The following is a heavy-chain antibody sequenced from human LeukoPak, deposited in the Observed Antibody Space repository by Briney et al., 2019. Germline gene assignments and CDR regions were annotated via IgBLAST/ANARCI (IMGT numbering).Heavy chain of an antibody. CDR2: IHPNNGKT. CDR3: ARHSSNWFDP. V-gene: IGHV1-2*02. CDR1: GYTXTGNH. J-gene: IGHJ5*02. Sequence: ASVRVSCKASGYTXTGNHMHWVRQAPGQGLEWMGWIHPNNGKTNYAQKFRGRVIMTTDTSITTTYMELSGLTSDDTAMYYCARHSSNWFDPWGQGTLVTVSS.